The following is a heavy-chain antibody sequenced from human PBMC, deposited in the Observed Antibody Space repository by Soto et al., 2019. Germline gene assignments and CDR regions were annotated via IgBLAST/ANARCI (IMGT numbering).Heavy chain of an antibody. CDR1: GFPFSNAW. V-gene: IGHV3-15*01. CDR2: IKSETDGGTT. D-gene: IGHD3-16*02. CDR3: TTYDYIGGNYLYRGAY. J-gene: IGHJ4*02. Sequence: GGSLRLSCAASGFPFSNAWMSWVRQAPGEGLEWVARIKSETDGGTTDYGAPVEGRFTISRDDSKNTLDLQMTNLKTEDTAVYYCTTYDYIGGNYLYRGAYGGQGPLVTVSS.